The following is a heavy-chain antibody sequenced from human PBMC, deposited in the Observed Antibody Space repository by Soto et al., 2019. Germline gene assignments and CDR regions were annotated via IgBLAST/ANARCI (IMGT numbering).Heavy chain of an antibody. CDR2: IMPIIGTA. D-gene: IGHD6-6*01. Sequence: QVRLVSNGPWVKKPGALVKVSCKASGGTFIRHSFNWGRRAPGQGPGWMGGIMPIIGTANYAQKFQGRVTITADESTSTAYMELSSLRSEDTAVYYCARDLEYRDGSISHLDYWGQGTLVTVSS. J-gene: IGHJ4*02. CDR3: ARDLEYRDGSISHLDY. V-gene: IGHV1-69*01. CDR1: GGTFIRHS.